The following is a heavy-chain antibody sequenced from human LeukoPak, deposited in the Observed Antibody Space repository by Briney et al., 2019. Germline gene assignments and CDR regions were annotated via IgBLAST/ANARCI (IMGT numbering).Heavy chain of an antibody. CDR1: GDSISRSTYY. Sequence: PSETLSLTCTVSGDSISRSTYYWAWIRQPPGKGLEWIGSVYYGRSPYFNPSLESRATISVDTSKDHFSLKMSSVTAADTAGYYCAKSRGTWTFSYWGQGTLVTVSS. CDR3: AKSRGTWTFSY. J-gene: IGHJ4*02. CDR2: VYYGRSP. V-gene: IGHV4-39*02. D-gene: IGHD1-14*01.